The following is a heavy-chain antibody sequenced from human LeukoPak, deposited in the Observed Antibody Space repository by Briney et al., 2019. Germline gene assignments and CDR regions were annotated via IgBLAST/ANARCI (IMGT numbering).Heavy chain of an antibody. CDR1: GGSISSGSYY. D-gene: IGHD6-6*01. Sequence: SQTLSLTCTVSGGSISSGSYYWSWIRQPAGKGLEWIGRIYTSGSTNYNPSLKSRVTISVDTSKNQFSLKLSSVTAADTAVYYCARAGIAARRWNYYYYYYMDVWGKGTTVTVSS. V-gene: IGHV4-61*02. CDR3: ARAGIAARRWNYYYYYYMDV. CDR2: IYTSGST. J-gene: IGHJ6*03.